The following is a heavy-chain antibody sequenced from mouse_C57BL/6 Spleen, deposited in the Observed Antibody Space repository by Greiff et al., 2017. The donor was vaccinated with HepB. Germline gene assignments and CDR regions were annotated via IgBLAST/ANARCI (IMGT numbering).Heavy chain of an antibody. CDR3: ARNYGSIFDY. CDR2: IYPSDSET. D-gene: IGHD1-1*01. V-gene: IGHV1-61*01. CDR1: GYTFTSYW. Sequence: QVQLQQPGAELVRPGSSVKLSCKASGYTFTSYWMDWVKQRPGQGLEWIGNIYPSDSETHYNQKFKDKATLTVDKSSSTAYMQLSSLTSEDSAVYYCARNYGSIFDYWGQGTTLPVSS. J-gene: IGHJ2*01.